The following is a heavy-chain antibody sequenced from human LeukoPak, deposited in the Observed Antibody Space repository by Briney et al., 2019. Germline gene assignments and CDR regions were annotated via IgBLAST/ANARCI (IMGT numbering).Heavy chain of an antibody. CDR2: IYYSGST. CDR1: GGSISSSSYY. Sequence: SETLSLTCTVSGGSISSSSYYWGWIRQPPGKGLEWIGSIYYSGSTYYNPSLKSRVTISVDTSKNQFSLKLSSVTAADTAVYYCARSEINDYSKYWGQGILVIVSS. V-gene: IGHV4-39*01. CDR3: ARSEINDYSKY. D-gene: IGHD4-11*01. J-gene: IGHJ4*02.